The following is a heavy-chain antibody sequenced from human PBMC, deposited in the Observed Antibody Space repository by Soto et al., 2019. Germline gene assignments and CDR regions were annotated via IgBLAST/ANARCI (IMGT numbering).Heavy chain of an antibody. CDR3: TTDSYSTIIIVRFDY. CDR2: IKSKTDGGTT. J-gene: IGHJ4*01. V-gene: IGHV3-15*07. Sequence: GGSLRLSCAASGFTFTNAWINWFGQAPGKGLEWVGRIKSKTDGGTTDYAEPVKGRFAISRDDSNNMVYLQMNSLKIEDTAVYYCTTDSYSTIIIVRFDYWGHGTLVTVSS. CDR1: GFTFTNAW. D-gene: IGHD3-22*01.